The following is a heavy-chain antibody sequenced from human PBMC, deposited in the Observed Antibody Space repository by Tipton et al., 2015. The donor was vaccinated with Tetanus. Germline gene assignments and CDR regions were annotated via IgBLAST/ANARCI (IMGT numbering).Heavy chain of an antibody. CDR1: GLIFSSYG. D-gene: IGHD2-15*01. Sequence: SLRLSCAASGLIFSSYGIHWVRQAPGKGLEWLAVSWYDGTDKYYADSVKGRFTISRDNSENTLYLQMNSLRAEDTALYYCAREADCSGGSCFSGDFDTWGQGTQVTVSS. CDR2: SWYDGTDK. V-gene: IGHV3-33*01. J-gene: IGHJ4*02. CDR3: AREADCSGGSCFSGDFDT.